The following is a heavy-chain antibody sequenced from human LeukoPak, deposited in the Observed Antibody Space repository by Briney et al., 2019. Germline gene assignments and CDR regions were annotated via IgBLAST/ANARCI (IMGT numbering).Heavy chain of an antibody. V-gene: IGHV3-48*04. Sequence: GGSLRLSCAASGFTFSSYSMNWVRQAPGKGLEWVSYISSSGSTIYYADSVKGRFTISRDNAKNSLYLQMNSLRAEDTAVYYCARIEYSSSNDYWGQGTLVTVSS. J-gene: IGHJ4*02. CDR2: ISSSGSTI. CDR1: GFTFSSYS. CDR3: ARIEYSSSNDY. D-gene: IGHD6-6*01.